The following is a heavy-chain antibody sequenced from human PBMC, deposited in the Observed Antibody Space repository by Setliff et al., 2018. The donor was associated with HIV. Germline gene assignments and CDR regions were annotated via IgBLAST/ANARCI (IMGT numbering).Heavy chain of an antibody. D-gene: IGHD6-6*01. CDR2: IYSDGNT. V-gene: IGHV3-53*05. J-gene: IGHJ4*02. CDR1: GFTVSSYY. CDR3: ARLGVGYSTSWEHHFDF. Sequence: GGSLRLSCAASGFTVSSYYMSWVRQAPGKGLEWVSTIYSDGNTYHADSVKGRFTLSRDNSENALFLQMSSLTSEDTAIYYCARLGVGYSTSWEHHFDFWGQGTLVTVSS.